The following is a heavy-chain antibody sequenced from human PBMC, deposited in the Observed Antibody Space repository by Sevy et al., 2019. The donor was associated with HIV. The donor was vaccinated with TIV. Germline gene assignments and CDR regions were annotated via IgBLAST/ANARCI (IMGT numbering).Heavy chain of an antibody. V-gene: IGHV3-64D*06. Sequence: GESLKISCSASGFTFSSYAMHWVRQAPGKGLEYVSAISSNGGSTYYADSVKGRFTISRDNSKNTLYLQMSSLRAEDTAVYYCVKDQAWRHYYDSSGYYLHDAFDIWGQGTMVTVSS. CDR1: GFTFSSYA. D-gene: IGHD3-22*01. CDR2: ISSNGGST. CDR3: VKDQAWRHYYDSSGYYLHDAFDI. J-gene: IGHJ3*02.